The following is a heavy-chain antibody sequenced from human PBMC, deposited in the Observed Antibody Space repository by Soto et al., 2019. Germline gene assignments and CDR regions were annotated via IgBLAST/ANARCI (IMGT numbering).Heavy chain of an antibody. V-gene: IGHV1-18*01. CDR2: ISAYNGNT. J-gene: IGHJ5*02. D-gene: IGHD6-19*01. CDR1: GYTFTSYG. Sequence: ASVKVSCKASGYTFTSYGISWVRQAPGQGLEWMGWISAYNGNTNYAQKLQGRVTMTTDTSTSTAYMELRSLRSDDTAVYYCARDSDSSGWYYEFDHWGHGTLVTVSS. CDR3: ARDSDSSGWYYEFDH.